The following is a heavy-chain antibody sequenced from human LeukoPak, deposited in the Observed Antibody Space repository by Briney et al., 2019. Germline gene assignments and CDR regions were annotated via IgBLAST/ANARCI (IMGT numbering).Heavy chain of an antibody. CDR1: GFTFSSYE. V-gene: IGHV3-48*03. J-gene: IGHJ4*02. D-gene: IGHD5-24*01. Sequence: GGSLRLSCAASGFTFSSYEMNWVRQAPGKGLEWVSYISSSGSTIYYADSVKGRFTISRDNAKNSLYLQMNSLRAEDTAVYHCARVTDGYPDYWGQGTLVTVSS. CDR2: ISSSGSTI. CDR3: ARVTDGYPDY.